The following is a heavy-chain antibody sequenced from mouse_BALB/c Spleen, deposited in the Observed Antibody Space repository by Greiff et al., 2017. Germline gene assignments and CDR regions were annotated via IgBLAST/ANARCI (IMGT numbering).Heavy chain of an antibody. CDR3: ASWYYGSSSFAY. CDR1: GFTFSSFG. V-gene: IGHV5-17*02. CDR2: ISSGSSTI. J-gene: IGHJ3*01. Sequence: EVKVEESGGGLVQPGGSRKLSCAASGFTFSSFGMHWVRQAPEKGLEWVAYISSGSSTIYYADTVKGRFTISRDNPKNTLFLQMTSLRSEDTAMYYCASWYYGSSSFAYWGQGTLVTVSA. D-gene: IGHD1-1*01.